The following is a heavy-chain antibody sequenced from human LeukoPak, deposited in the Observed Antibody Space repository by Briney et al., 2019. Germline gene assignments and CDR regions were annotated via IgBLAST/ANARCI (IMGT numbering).Heavy chain of an antibody. CDR3: ASTKRSYDFWSGEGGYYFDY. Sequence: SETLSLTCTVSGGSISSSSYYWVWIRQPPGKGLEWIGSIYYSGSTYYNPSLKSRVTISVDTSKNQFSLKLSSVTAADTAVYYCASTKRSYDFWSGEGGYYFDYWGQGTLVTVSS. V-gene: IGHV4-39*01. D-gene: IGHD3-3*01. CDR1: GGSISSSSYY. J-gene: IGHJ4*02. CDR2: IYYSGST.